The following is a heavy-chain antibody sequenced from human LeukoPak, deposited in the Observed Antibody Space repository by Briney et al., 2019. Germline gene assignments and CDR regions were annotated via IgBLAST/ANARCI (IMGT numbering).Heavy chain of an antibody. CDR3: AREELIASCTNGVRSMDV. V-gene: IGHV1-69*13. CDR1: GGTFSSYA. Sequence: GASVKVSCKASGGTFSSYAISWVRQAPGQGLEWMGGIIPIFGTANYAQKFQGRVTITADESTSTAYMELSSLRSEDTAVYYCAREELIASCTNGVRSMDVWGQGTTVTVSS. J-gene: IGHJ6*02. D-gene: IGHD2-8*01. CDR2: IIPIFGTA.